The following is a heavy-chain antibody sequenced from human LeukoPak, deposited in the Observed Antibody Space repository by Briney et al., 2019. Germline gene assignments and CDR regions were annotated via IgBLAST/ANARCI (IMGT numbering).Heavy chain of an antibody. Sequence: ASVKVSCKASGYSFTGSYIHWVRRAPGQGPEWMGVINPSGSSTIYAQKFKGRVTMTKGTSTGTVYMDLSSLRSEDTAVYYCASTKASDWHLTASPLDFWGQGTLVSVSS. CDR2: INPSGSST. CDR1: GYSFTGSY. CDR3: ASTKASDWHLTASPLDF. J-gene: IGHJ4*02. D-gene: IGHD1-7*01. V-gene: IGHV1-46*01.